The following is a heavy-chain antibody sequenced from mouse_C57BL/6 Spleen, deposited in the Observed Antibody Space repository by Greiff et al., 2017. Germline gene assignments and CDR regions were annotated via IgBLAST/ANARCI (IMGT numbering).Heavy chain of an antibody. CDR3: ARNYYGSMWYFDV. Sequence: QVQLQQPGAELVKPGASVKLSCKASGYTFTSYWMHWVKQRPGQGLEWIGMIHPNSGSTNYNEKFKSKATLTVDKSSSTAYMQLSSLTSEDSAVLCCARNYYGSMWYFDVWGTGATVTVSS. J-gene: IGHJ1*03. D-gene: IGHD1-1*01. CDR2: IHPNSGST. V-gene: IGHV1-64*01. CDR1: GYTFTSYW.